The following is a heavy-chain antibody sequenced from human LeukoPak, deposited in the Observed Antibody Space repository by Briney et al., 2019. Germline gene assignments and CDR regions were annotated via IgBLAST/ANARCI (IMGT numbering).Heavy chain of an antibody. J-gene: IGHJ4*02. V-gene: IGHV4-4*02. D-gene: IGHD3-22*01. CDR3: ASSFYDSSGLDY. Sequence: SETLSLTCAVSGGSISSSDWWSWVRQPPGKGLVWIGEIYHSGSTNYNPSLKSRVTISVDKSKNQFSLRQSSVTAADTAMYYCASSFYDSSGLDYWGQGTLVTVSS. CDR1: GGSISSSDW. CDR2: IYHSGST.